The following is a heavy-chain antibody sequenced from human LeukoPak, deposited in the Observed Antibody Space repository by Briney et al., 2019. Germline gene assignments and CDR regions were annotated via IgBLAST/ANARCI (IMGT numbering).Heavy chain of an antibody. CDR3: ARDHLIASAGNDY. D-gene: IGHD6-13*01. Sequence: GGSLRLSCVASGFTFSGYSMHWVRQAPGKGLEWVTIISYGGSNKYYADSVKGRLTISRDNSKNTLFLQMNSLRAEDTALYYCARDHLIASAGNDYWGQGTLVTVSS. V-gene: IGHV3-30-3*01. CDR1: GFTFSGYS. CDR2: ISYGGSNK. J-gene: IGHJ4*02.